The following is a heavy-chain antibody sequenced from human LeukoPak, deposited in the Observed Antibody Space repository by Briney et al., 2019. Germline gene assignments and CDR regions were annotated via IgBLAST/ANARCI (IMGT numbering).Heavy chain of an antibody. D-gene: IGHD6-25*01. Sequence: ASVKVSCKASGYTFTGYYMHWVRQAPGQGLEWMGWINPNSGGTNYAQKFQGRVTMTRDTSISTAYMELSRLRSDDTAVYYCASDLPGDGGSGRKSDAFDIWGQGTMVTVSS. J-gene: IGHJ3*02. V-gene: IGHV1-2*02. CDR2: INPNSGGT. CDR1: GYTFTGYY. CDR3: ASDLPGDGGSGRKSDAFDI.